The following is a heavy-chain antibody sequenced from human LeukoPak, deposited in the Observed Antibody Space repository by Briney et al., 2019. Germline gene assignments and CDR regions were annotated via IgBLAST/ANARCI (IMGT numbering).Heavy chain of an antibody. D-gene: IGHD6-13*01. CDR2: ISYDGSSK. J-gene: IGHJ4*02. CDR1: GFTFSSYA. CDR3: ARSESSRLQAGEFDY. V-gene: IGHV3-30-3*01. Sequence: PGGSLRLSCAASGFTFSSYAMHWVRQAPGKGLEWAAVISYDGSSKYYADSVKGRFTISRDNSKNTLYLQMNSLRAEDTAVYYCARSESSRLQAGEFDYWGQGTLVNVSS.